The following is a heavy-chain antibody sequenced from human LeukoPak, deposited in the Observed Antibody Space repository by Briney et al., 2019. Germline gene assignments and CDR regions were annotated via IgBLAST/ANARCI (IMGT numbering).Heavy chain of an antibody. CDR1: GFTVSSNY. Sequence: GGSLRLSCAASGFTVSSNYMSWVRQAPGKGLEWVSVIYSGGSTYYADSVKGRFTISRDNSKNTLYLQMNSLRAEDTAVYYCARESLYYDSSGYTLNYYYGMDVWGQGTTVTVSS. J-gene: IGHJ6*02. CDR2: IYSGGST. D-gene: IGHD3-22*01. V-gene: IGHV3-53*01. CDR3: ARESLYYDSSGYTLNYYYGMDV.